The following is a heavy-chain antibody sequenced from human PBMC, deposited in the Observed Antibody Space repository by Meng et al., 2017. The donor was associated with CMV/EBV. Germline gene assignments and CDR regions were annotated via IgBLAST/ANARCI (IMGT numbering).Heavy chain of an antibody. V-gene: IGHV3-64*02. J-gene: IGHJ6*02. Sequence: GESLKISCAASGFTFSSYAMHWVRQAPGKGLEYVSAISSNGGSTYYADSVKGRFTISRDNSKNTLYLQMGSLRAEDMAVYYCARSVGELPVYYYGMDVWGQGTTVTVSS. D-gene: IGHD1-26*01. CDR2: ISSNGGST. CDR3: ARSVGELPVYYYGMDV. CDR1: GFTFSSYA.